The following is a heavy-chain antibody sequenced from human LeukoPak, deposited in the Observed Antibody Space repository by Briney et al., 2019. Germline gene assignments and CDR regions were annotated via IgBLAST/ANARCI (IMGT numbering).Heavy chain of an antibody. CDR1: GGSISNYY. Sequence: SETLSLTCTVSGGSISNYYWSWIRQPPVQGLDRIGYIFYTGNTNYNPSLNSRVTISVDTSKNQFSLRLSSVTAADTAVYYCAEGVTYYYYGMDVWGKGTTVTVSS. D-gene: IGHD2-21*02. J-gene: IGHJ6*04. CDR2: IFYTGNT. CDR3: AEGVTYYYYGMDV. V-gene: IGHV4-59*01.